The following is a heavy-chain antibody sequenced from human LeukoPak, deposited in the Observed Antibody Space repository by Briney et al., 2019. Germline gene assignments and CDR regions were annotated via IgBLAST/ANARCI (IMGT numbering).Heavy chain of an antibody. J-gene: IGHJ3*02. CDR3: ARETRAAAGNDT. CDR1: GGTFSSYA. D-gene: IGHD6-13*01. V-gene: IGHV1-69*05. CDR2: IIPIFGTA. Sequence: AASVNVSCKASGGTFSSYAISWVRQAPGQGLEWMGGIIPIFGTANYAQKFQGRVTITTDESTSTAYMELSSLRSEDTAVYYCARETRAAAGNDTWGQGTMVTVSS.